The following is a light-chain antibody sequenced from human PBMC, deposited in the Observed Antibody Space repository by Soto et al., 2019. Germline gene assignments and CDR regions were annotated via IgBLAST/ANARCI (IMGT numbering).Light chain of an antibody. CDR2: DTD. V-gene: IGLV7-46*01. CDR1: TGTVASGHY. J-gene: IGLJ3*02. CDR3: LLTYNGPRV. Sequence: QAVVTQEPSLTVSPGGTVTLTCGSTTGTVASGHYPYWVQQKPGQVPRTLIYDTDNKHPWTPARFSGSLLGGKAALTLSGAQSDDEADYYCLLTYNGPRVFGGGTKVTVL.